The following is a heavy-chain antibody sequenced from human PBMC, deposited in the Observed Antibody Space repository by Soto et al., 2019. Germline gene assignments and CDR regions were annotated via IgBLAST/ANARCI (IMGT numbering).Heavy chain of an antibody. J-gene: IGHJ5*02. D-gene: IGHD6-13*01. V-gene: IGHV1-69*01. Sequence: QVQLVQSGAEVKKPGSSAKVSCKASGGTFSSYAISWVRQAPGQGLEWMGGSIPIFGTANYAQKFQGRVTITADESTSTAYMELSSLRSEDTAVYYCARGSLEGRAAAALYNWFDPWGQGTLVTVSS. CDR1: GGTFSSYA. CDR2: SIPIFGTA. CDR3: ARGSLEGRAAAALYNWFDP.